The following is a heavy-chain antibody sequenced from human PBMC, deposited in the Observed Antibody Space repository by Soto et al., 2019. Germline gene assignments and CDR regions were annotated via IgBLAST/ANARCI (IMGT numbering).Heavy chain of an antibody. J-gene: IGHJ4*02. CDR1: GYTFSGSV. CDR2: INADNGNT. Sequence: QVQLVQSGAEVKKPGASVQVSCKASGYTFSGSVMHWVRQAPGQGLEWMGWINADNGNTKYSQKFQGRVTMTWDTCASTVYMELSSLRSADTAIYYCASDIDATTATSLDYWGQGTLVTVSS. D-gene: IGHD4-17*01. V-gene: IGHV1-3*01. CDR3: ASDIDATTATSLDY.